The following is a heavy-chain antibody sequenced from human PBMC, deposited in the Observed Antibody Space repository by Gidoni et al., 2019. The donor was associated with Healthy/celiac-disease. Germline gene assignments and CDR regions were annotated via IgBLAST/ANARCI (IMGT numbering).Heavy chain of an antibody. CDR3: ARLLTGTTRGNAFDI. D-gene: IGHD1-7*01. CDR2: IDPSDSYT. J-gene: IGHJ3*02. CDR1: GYSFTSYW. V-gene: IGHV5-10-1*03. Sequence: EVQLVQSGAEVKKPGESLRISCKGSGYSFTSYWISWVRQMPGKGLEWMGRIDPSDSYTNYRPSFQGNVTISADKSISTAYLQWSSLKASDTAMYYCARLLTGTTRGNAFDIWGQGTMVTVSS.